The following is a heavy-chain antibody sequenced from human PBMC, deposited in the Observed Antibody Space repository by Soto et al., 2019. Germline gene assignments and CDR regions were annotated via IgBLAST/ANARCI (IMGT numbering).Heavy chain of an antibody. Sequence: GGSLRLSCAASGFTFSSYAMHWVRQAPGKGLEWVAVISYDGSNKYYADSVKGRFTISRDNSKNTLYLQMNSLRAEDTAVYYCARGAGPGYDFWSGYYWGNYYYGMDVWGQGTTVTVSS. CDR3: ARGAGPGYDFWSGYYWGNYYYGMDV. J-gene: IGHJ6*02. CDR1: GFTFSSYA. V-gene: IGHV3-30-3*01. CDR2: ISYDGSNK. D-gene: IGHD3-3*01.